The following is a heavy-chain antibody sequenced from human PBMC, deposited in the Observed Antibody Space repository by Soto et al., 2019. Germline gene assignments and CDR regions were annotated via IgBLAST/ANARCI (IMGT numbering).Heavy chain of an antibody. CDR1: GFTFSSYW. D-gene: IGHD6-19*01. Sequence: GGSLRLSCAASGFTFSSYWMSWVRQAPGKGLEWVANIKQDGSEKYYVDSVKGRFTISRDNAKNSLYLQMNSLRAEDTAVYYCARASSVDSSGYDYWGQGTLVTVSS. CDR3: ARASSVDSSGYDY. CDR2: IKQDGSEK. J-gene: IGHJ4*02. V-gene: IGHV3-7*05.